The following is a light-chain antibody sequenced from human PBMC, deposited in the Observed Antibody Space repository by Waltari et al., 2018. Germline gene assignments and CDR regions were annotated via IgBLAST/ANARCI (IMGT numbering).Light chain of an antibody. J-gene: IGLJ3*02. CDR3: ATWDDSLNGWV. V-gene: IGLV1-44*01. Sequence: QSVLTQPPSASGTPGQSVTISCSGSNFNIGANTVNWYQHLPGTAPKLFIDSNQRRPSGVPGRFSGSKAGTSASLAISGLQSDDEADYYCATWDDSLNGWVFGGGTKLTVL. CDR2: SNQ. CDR1: NFNIGANT.